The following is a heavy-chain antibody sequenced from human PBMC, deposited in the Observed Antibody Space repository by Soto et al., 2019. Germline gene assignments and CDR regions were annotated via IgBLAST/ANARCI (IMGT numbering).Heavy chain of an antibody. J-gene: IGHJ4*02. Sequence: QVQLQESGPGLVKPSQTRSLTCTVSGDSFCSGDYKWSWIRQPPGKGLEWIGYTYYSGYTYNNPSLKSRLTMSVDTSKNQLSLKLSSVTAADTAVYYCARSGYYVAFDYWGQGTLVTV. CDR2: TYYSGYT. D-gene: IGHD4-17*01. V-gene: IGHV4-30-4*01. CDR1: GDSFCSGDYK. CDR3: ARSGYYVAFDY.